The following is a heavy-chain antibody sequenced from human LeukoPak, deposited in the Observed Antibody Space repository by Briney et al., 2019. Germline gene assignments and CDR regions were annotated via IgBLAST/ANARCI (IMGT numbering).Heavy chain of an antibody. J-gene: IGHJ4*02. CDR1: GFTFSSHA. V-gene: IGHV3-30*04. CDR2: ISYDGSNK. D-gene: IGHD4-17*01. Sequence: GRSLRLSCAASGFTFSSHAMHWVRQAPGKGLEWVAVISYDGSNKYYADSVKGRFTISRDNSKNTLYLQMNSLRAEDTAVYYCARDPNRNDYGDYVLDYWGQGTLVTVSS. CDR3: ARDPNRNDYGDYVLDY.